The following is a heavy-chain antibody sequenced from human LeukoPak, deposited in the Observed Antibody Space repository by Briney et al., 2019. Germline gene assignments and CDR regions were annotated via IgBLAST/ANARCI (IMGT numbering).Heavy chain of an antibody. CDR3: ARIGIAVAGTWGFDY. D-gene: IGHD6-19*01. V-gene: IGHV5-51*01. CDR1: GYSFTSYW. CDR2: IYPGDSDT. Sequence: GESLKISCKGSGYSFTSYWIGWVRQMPGKGLEWMGIIYPGDSDTRYSPSFQGQVTISADKSISTAYLQWSSLKASDTAMYYCARIGIAVAGTWGFDYWGQGTLVTVSS. J-gene: IGHJ4*02.